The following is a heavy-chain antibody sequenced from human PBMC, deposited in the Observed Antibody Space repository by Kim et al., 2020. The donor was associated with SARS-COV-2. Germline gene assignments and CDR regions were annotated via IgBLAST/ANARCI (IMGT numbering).Heavy chain of an antibody. Sequence: SETLSLTCTVSGGSISSSSYYWGWIRQPPGKGLEWIGSIYYSGSTYYNPSLKSRVTISVDTSKNQFSLKLSSVTAAGTAVYYCVRDDSSGYNPDYYYGMDVWGQGTTVTVSS. CDR1: GGSISSSSYY. V-gene: IGHV4-39*02. CDR3: VRDDSSGYNPDYYYGMDV. D-gene: IGHD3-22*01. J-gene: IGHJ6*02. CDR2: IYYSGST.